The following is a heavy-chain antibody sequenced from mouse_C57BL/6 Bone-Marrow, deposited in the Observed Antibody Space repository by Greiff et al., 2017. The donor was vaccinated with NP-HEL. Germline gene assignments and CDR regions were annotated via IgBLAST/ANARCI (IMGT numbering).Heavy chain of an antibody. CDR2: IDPNSGGT. J-gene: IGHJ2*01. D-gene: IGHD1-1*01. V-gene: IGHV1-72*01. Sequence: KESCKASGYTFPSYLMHWVMQRPGRGLEWIGRIDPNSGGTKYNEKFKSKATLTVDKPSSTAYMQLNSLTSEDSEVYYCARYYYGSSSFDYWGQGTTLTVSS. CDR3: ARYYYGSSSFDY. CDR1: GYTFPSYL.